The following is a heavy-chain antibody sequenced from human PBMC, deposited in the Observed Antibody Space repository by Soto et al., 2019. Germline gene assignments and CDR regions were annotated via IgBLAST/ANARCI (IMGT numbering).Heavy chain of an antibody. CDR1: GYSIRSSQW. D-gene: IGHD5-12*01. CDR2: MYHSGAT. Sequence: PSETLSLTCSVSGYSIRSSQWWSWVRQSPGRGLEWIGDMYHSGATNYNPSLKRRLTMSVDKSKNEFSMKLVSVTAADTAIYFCARDKSTMEGYNRFDSWGPGTLVTVSS. V-gene: IGHV4-4*02. J-gene: IGHJ5*01. CDR3: ARDKSTMEGYNRFDS.